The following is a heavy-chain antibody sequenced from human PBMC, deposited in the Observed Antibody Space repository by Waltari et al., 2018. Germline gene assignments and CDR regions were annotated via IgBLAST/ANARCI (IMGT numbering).Heavy chain of an antibody. Sequence: EVQLVESGGGLVKPGGSLRLSCADSGFTFSSYAMNWVRQAPGKGLGCVSSIGGDSNSIWYAGSMKGRFTIARDNAENALYLQMNNLRAEDTAIYYCNRGPNTYYGMDVWGQGTTVTVSS. CDR1: GFTFSSYA. CDR2: IGGDSNSI. D-gene: IGHD3-10*01. J-gene: IGHJ6*02. V-gene: IGHV3-21*02. CDR3: NRGPNTYYGMDV.